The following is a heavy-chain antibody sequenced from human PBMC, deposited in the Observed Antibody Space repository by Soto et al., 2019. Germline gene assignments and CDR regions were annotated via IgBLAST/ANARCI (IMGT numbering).Heavy chain of an antibody. CDR2: IYYSGST. CDR3: ARAPYAVTIFGVGYYFDY. J-gene: IGHJ4*02. V-gene: IGHV4-61*03. Sequence: QVQLQESGPGLVKPSETLSLTCTVSGGSVSSNSYYWSWIRQPPGKGLEWIGYIYYSGSTNYNPSLKSRVTISVDTSKNPFSLKLSSVTAADTAVYYCARAPYAVTIFGVGYYFDYWGRGTLVTVSS. D-gene: IGHD3-3*01. CDR1: GGSVSSNSYY.